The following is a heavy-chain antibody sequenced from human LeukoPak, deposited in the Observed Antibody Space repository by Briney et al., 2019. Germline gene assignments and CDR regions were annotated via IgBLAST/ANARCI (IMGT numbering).Heavy chain of an antibody. CDR1: GFTFKTYA. D-gene: IGHD2-8*01. V-gene: IGHV3-23*01. CDR2: IGGDGVSR. J-gene: IGHJ4*02. CDR3: AKDTSIGRYCTNGVCSPFDY. Sequence: GGSLRLSCAASGFTFKTYAMMWVRQAPGKGLEWVSAIGGDGVSRDYSDSVKGRFTISRDNSKNTLYLQMNSLRVEDTALYFCAKDTSIGRYCTNGVCSPFDYWGQGTLVTVSS.